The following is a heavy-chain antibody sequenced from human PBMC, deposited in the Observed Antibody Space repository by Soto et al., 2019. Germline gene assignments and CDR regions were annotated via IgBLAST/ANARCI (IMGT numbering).Heavy chain of an antibody. D-gene: IGHD1-1*01. V-gene: IGHV1-3*01. J-gene: IGHJ6*02. Sequence: ASVKVSCKASGYTFTNYAIHWVRQAPGQGLEWMGWINAGNGNTKYSQKFQGRVTITRDTPASTAYMELSGLRSEDTAVYYCARGKGMEENYYYYGMDVWGQGTTVTVSS. CDR2: INAGNGNT. CDR1: GYTFTNYA. CDR3: ARGKGMEENYYYYGMDV.